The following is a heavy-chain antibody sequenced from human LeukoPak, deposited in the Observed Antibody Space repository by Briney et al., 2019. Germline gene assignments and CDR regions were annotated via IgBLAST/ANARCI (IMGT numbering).Heavy chain of an antibody. D-gene: IGHD6-6*01. CDR2: IYHSGST. CDR1: GGSISSGGYY. V-gene: IGHV4-30-2*01. Sequence: SQTLSLTCTVSGGSISSGGYYWSWIRQPPGKGLEWIGYIYHSGSTYYNPSLKSRVTISVDRSKNQFSLKLGSVTAADTAVYYWARDQGWSSSSAFAYWAQGPLATVPP. J-gene: IGHJ4*02. CDR3: ARDQGWSSSSAFAY.